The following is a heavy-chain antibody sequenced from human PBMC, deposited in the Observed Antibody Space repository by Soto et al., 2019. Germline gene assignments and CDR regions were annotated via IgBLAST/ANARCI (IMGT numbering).Heavy chain of an antibody. CDR1: GYTFTSYG. J-gene: IGHJ6*02. Sequence: ASVKVSCKASGYTFTSYGISWVRQAPGQGLEWMGWISAYNGNTNYAQKLQGRVTMTTDTSTSTAYTELRSLRSDDTAVYYCAGGGEQQLVGHYYYYYGMDVWSQGTTVTVSS. CDR3: AGGGEQQLVGHYYYYYGMDV. V-gene: IGHV1-18*04. D-gene: IGHD6-13*01. CDR2: ISAYNGNT.